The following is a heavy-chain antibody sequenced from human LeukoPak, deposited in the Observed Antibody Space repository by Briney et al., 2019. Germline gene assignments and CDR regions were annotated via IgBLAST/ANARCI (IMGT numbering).Heavy chain of an antibody. Sequence: ASVKVSCKASGYTFTSYDINWVRQATGQGLEWMGWMNPNSGNTGYAQKFQGRVTMTRNTSISTAYMELSSLRSEDTAVYYCARAEQPATFYYYYYYMDVWGKGTTVTASS. CDR1: GYTFTSYD. D-gene: IGHD6-13*01. J-gene: IGHJ6*03. V-gene: IGHV1-8*01. CDR2: MNPNSGNT. CDR3: ARAEQPATFYYYYYYMDV.